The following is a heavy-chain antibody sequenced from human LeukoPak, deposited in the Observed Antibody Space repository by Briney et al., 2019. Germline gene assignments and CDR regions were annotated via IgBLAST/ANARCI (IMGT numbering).Heavy chain of an antibody. Sequence: GGSLRLSCAASGFIFGNFWMSWVRQPPGRGLQWVASMKGDGSHIYYVDSVKGRFTISRDNARNSLYLQMNSLRAEDTAVYYCARLFGGVTTYDYWGQGALVTVSS. CDR1: GFIFGNFW. V-gene: IGHV3-7*01. J-gene: IGHJ4*02. CDR2: MKGDGSHI. CDR3: ARLFGGVTTYDY. D-gene: IGHD1/OR15-1a*01.